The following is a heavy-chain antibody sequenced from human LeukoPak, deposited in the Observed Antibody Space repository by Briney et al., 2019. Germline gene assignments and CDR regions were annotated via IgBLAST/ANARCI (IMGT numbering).Heavy chain of an antibody. J-gene: IGHJ6*03. CDR1: GFTFSSYG. V-gene: IGHV3-33*06. D-gene: IGHD1-14*01. Sequence: GRSLRLSCAASGFTFSSYGMHWVRQAPGMGLEWVALIWYDGSNKYYADSVKGRFTISRDNSKNTLYLQMNSLRAEDTAVYYCAKGTGHYYYYMDVWGKGTTVTVSS. CDR2: IWYDGSNK. CDR3: AKGTGHYYYYMDV.